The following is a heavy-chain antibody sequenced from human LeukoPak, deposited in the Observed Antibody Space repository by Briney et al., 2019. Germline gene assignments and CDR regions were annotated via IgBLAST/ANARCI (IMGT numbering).Heavy chain of an antibody. CDR2: INPSGGST. CDR1: GYTFTSYY. J-gene: IGHJ5*02. D-gene: IGHD4-4*01. V-gene: IGHV1-46*01. CDR3: ARDGSGGRDYSNSRWFDP. Sequence: ASVKVSCKASGYTFTSYYMHWVRQAPGQGLEWMGIINPSGGSTSYAQKFQGRVTMTRDTSTSTVHMELSSLRSEDTAVYYCARDGSGGRDYSNSRWFDPWGQGTLVTVSS.